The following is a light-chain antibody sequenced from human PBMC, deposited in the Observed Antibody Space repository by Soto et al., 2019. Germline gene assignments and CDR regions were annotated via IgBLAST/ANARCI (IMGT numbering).Light chain of an antibody. Sequence: DIQMTQSPSSLSASVGDRVTITCRASQSISSWLDWYQQKPGKAPKLLIYDASSLESGVPSRFSGSGSGTEFTLTLSSLQPDDFATYYCQQYNSFTWTFGQGTKVDIK. J-gene: IGKJ1*01. V-gene: IGKV1-5*01. CDR1: QSISSW. CDR3: QQYNSFTWT. CDR2: DAS.